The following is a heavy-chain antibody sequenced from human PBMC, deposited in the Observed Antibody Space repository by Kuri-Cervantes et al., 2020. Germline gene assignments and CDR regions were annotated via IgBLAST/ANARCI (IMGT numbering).Heavy chain of an antibody. CDR1: GGSVSSGSYY. CDR2: IYYSGST. D-gene: IGHD3-22*01. CDR3: ARDQGSDYYDSSGDAAFDI. Sequence: SETLSLTCTVSGGSVSSGSYYWSWIRQPPGKGLEWIGYIYYSGSTNYNPSLKSRVTISVDTSKNQFSLKLSSVTAADTAVYYCARDQGSDYYDSSGDAAFDIWGQGTMVTVS. J-gene: IGHJ3*02. V-gene: IGHV4-61*01.